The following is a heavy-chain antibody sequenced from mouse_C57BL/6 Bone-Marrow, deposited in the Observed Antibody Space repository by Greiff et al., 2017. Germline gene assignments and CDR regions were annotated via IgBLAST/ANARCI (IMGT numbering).Heavy chain of an antibody. CDR2: ISNGGGST. CDR3: ARLGRVRYFDV. J-gene: IGHJ1*03. Sequence: EVKLVESGGGLVQPGGSLKLSCAASGFTFSDYYMYWVRQTPEKRLEWVAYISNGGGSTYYPDTVKGRFTISRDNAKNTLYLQMSRLKSEDTAMYYCARLGRVRYFDVWGTGTTVTVSS. D-gene: IGHD4-1*01. CDR1: GFTFSDYY. V-gene: IGHV5-12*01.